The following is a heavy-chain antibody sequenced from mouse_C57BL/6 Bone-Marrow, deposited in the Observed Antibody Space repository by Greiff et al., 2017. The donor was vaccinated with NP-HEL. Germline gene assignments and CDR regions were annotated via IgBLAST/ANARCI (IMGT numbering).Heavy chain of an antibody. CDR3: ARKRYGSSYWYFDV. CDR1: GYTFTTYP. Sequence: QVQLKESGAELVKPGASVKMSCKASGYTFTTYPIEWMKQSHGKSLEWIGNFHPYNDDTKYNEKFKGKATLTVEKSSSTVYLELSRLTSDDSAVYYCARKRYGSSYWYFDVWGTGTTVTVSS. J-gene: IGHJ1*03. CDR2: FHPYNDDT. D-gene: IGHD1-1*01. V-gene: IGHV1-47*01.